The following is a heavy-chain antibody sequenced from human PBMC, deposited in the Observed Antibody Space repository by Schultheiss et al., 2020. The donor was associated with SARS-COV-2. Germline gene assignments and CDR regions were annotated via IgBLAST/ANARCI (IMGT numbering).Heavy chain of an antibody. J-gene: IGHJ4*02. CDR2: IYYSGST. Sequence: GSLRLSCTVSGDSISSGTYYWSLIRQPPGKGLEWIGYIYYSGSTNYNPSLKSRVTMSVDTSKNQFSLKLSSVTAADTAVYYCARYVLWTGTTWPVLFFDYWGQGTLVTVSS. V-gene: IGHV4-61*01. D-gene: IGHD3/OR15-3a*01. CDR1: GDSISSGTYY. CDR3: ARYVLWTGTTWPVLFFDY.